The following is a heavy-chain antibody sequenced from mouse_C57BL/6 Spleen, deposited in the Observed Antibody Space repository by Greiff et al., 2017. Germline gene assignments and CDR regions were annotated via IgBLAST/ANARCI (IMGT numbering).Heavy chain of an antibody. D-gene: IGHD2-5*01. CDR1: EYEFPSHD. V-gene: IGHV5-2*01. CDR2: INSDGGST. J-gene: IGHJ4*01. Sequence: DVHLVESGGGLVQPGESLKLSCESNEYEFPSHDMSWVRKTPEKRLELVAAINSDGGSTYYPDTMARRFIISKDNTNRTLYLQMSSLRSEDTALYYCARHSNYDYAMDYWGQGTSVTVAS. CDR3: ARHSNYDYAMDY.